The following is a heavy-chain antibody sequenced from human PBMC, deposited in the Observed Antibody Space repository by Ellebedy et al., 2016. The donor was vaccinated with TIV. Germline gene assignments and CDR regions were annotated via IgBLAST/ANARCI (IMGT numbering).Heavy chain of an antibody. J-gene: IGHJ3*02. Sequence: GESLKISXQGSGYRFTNSWIAWVRQKPGKGLEWLGIIYPGDSDTKYSPSFQGQVTISADTSINTAYLQWNVLEASDTATYYCARMHEYSNYHPLDIWGQGTMVAVSA. V-gene: IGHV5-51*01. CDR1: GYRFTNSW. D-gene: IGHD4-11*01. CDR2: IYPGDSDT. CDR3: ARMHEYSNYHPLDI.